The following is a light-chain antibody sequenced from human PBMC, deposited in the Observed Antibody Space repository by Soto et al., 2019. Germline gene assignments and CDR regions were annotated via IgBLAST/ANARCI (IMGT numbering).Light chain of an antibody. CDR3: CSYRSSNSVV. CDR2: DVS. Sequence: QSALTQPASVSGSPGQSITISCTGSSTDVGDYNYVSWYQQQPGKVPKLMIYDVSDRPSGVSNRFAGSKSGNTASLTISGLQAEDEANYYCCSYRSSNSVVFGGGTKVTVL. CDR1: STDVGDYNY. V-gene: IGLV2-14*03. J-gene: IGLJ2*01.